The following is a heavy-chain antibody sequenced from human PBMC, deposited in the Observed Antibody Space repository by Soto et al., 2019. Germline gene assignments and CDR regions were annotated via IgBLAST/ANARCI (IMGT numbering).Heavy chain of an antibody. CDR2: IIPIFGTT. J-gene: IGHJ5*02. CDR3: ARDRTDSGYYTNWLDP. V-gene: IGHV1-69*06. D-gene: IGHD3-22*01. CDR1: GGTFGSDA. Sequence: SVKVSCKASGGTFGSDAITWARQAPGQGLEWVGRIIPIFGTTNYAQNLQGRVTISADKSTLTSYMELHSLTSDDTALYYCARDRTDSGYYTNWLDPWGQGTQVTVSS.